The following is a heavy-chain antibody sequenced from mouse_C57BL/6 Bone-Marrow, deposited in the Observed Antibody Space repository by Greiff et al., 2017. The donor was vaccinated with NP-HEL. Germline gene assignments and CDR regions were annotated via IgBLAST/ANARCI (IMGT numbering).Heavy chain of an antibody. J-gene: IGHJ2*01. D-gene: IGHD2-1*01. CDR3: ARFYSYFDY. Sequence: VHLVESGAELARPGASVKMSCKASGYTFTSYTMHWVKQRPGQGLEWIGYINPSSGYTKYNQKFKDKATLTADKSSSTAYMQLSSLTSEDSAVYYCARFYSYFDYWGQGTTLTVSS. CDR2: INPSSGYT. V-gene: IGHV1-4*01. CDR1: GYTFTSYT.